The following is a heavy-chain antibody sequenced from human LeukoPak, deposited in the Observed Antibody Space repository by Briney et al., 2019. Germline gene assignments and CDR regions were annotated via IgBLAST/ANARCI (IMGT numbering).Heavy chain of an antibody. CDR3: ARDTGGGYSCYDC. CDR2: IKQDGSEK. Sequence: GGSLRLSCAASGFTFSSYWMTWIRQAPGKGLEWVANIKQDGSEKYYVDSVKGRFTISRDNAKNSLYLQMNSLRAEDTVVYYCARDTGGGYSCYDCWGQGTLVTVSS. CDR1: GFTFSSYW. D-gene: IGHD5-18*01. J-gene: IGHJ4*02. V-gene: IGHV3-7*01.